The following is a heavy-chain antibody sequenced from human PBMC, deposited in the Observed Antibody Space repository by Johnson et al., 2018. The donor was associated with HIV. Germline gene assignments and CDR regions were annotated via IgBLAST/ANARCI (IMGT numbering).Heavy chain of an antibody. J-gene: IGHJ3*02. CDR1: GFTVSSNY. D-gene: IGHD6-13*01. V-gene: IGHV3-66*01. Sequence: VQLVESGGGLVQPGGSLRLSCAASGFTVSSNYMSWVRQAPGKGLEWVSVIYSGGSTYYADSVKGRFTISRDNSKNTLYLQMKRLRVEDTAVYYCARGDLAAAGNGAFDIWGQGTMVTVSS. CDR3: ARGDLAAAGNGAFDI. CDR2: IYSGGST.